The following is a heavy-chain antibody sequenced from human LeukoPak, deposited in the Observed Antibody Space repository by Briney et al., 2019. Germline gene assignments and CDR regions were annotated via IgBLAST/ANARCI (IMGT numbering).Heavy chain of an antibody. CDR1: TYSIPIGYY. J-gene: IGHJ3*01. D-gene: IGHD1-1*01. CDR2: INLEGHI. Sequence: SETLSLTCSVSTYSIPIGYYWGFIRQSPGKGLEWIGCINLEGHIYYGPFLKSRLYISLDTSRSQFSLKMMSVTAADTAIYFCARQLATKGEWAFDVWGQGTMVIASS. V-gene: IGHV4-38-2*02. CDR3: ARQLATKGEWAFDV.